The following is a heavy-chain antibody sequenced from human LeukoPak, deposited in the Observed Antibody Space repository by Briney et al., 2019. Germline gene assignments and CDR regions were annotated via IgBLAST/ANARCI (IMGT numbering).Heavy chain of an antibody. CDR3: ARGHYYYYMDV. CDR2: ISSNGGST. J-gene: IGHJ6*03. Sequence: GGSLRLSCAASGFTFSNYAMHWVRQAPGKGLEYVSAISSNGGSTYYANSVKGRFTISRDNSKNTLYLQMGSLRAEDVAVYYCARGHYYYYMDVWGKGTTVTVS. CDR1: GFTFSNYA. V-gene: IGHV3-64*01.